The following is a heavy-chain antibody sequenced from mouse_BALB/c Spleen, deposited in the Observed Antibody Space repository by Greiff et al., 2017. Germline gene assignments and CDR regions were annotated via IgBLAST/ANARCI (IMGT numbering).Heavy chain of an antibody. Sequence: QVHVKQSGAELARPGASVKLSCKASGYTFTSYWMQWVKQRPGQGLEWIGAIYPGDGDTRYTQKFKGKATLTADKSSSTAYMQLSSLASEDSAVYYCARSGGSSPAWFAYWGQGTLVTVSA. V-gene: IGHV1-87*01. J-gene: IGHJ3*01. CDR1: GYTFTSYW. CDR2: IYPGDGDT. D-gene: IGHD1-1*01. CDR3: ARSGGSSPAWFAY.